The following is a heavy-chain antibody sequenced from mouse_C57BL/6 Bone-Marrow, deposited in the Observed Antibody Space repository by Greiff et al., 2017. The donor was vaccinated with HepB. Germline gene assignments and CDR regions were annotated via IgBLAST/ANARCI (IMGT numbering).Heavy chain of an antibody. V-gene: IGHV1-4*01. Sequence: QVQLKESGAELARPGASVKMSCKASGYTFTSYTMHWEKQRPGQGLEWIGYINPSSGYTKYNQKFKDKATLTADKSSSTAYMQLSSLTSEDSAVYYCARDWGLLRFYYFDYWGQGTTLTVSS. D-gene: IGHD1-1*01. CDR3: ARDWGLLRFYYFDY. CDR2: INPSSGYT. CDR1: GYTFTSYT. J-gene: IGHJ2*01.